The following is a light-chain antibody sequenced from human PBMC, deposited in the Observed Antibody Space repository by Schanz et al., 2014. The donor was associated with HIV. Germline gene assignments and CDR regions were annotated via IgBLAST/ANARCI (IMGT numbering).Light chain of an antibody. CDR3: LQDYNYQWT. J-gene: IGKJ1*01. V-gene: IGKV1-6*01. CDR2: DAS. Sequence: IQMTQSPSPLSASVGDRVTITCRASRSINNYLNWYQQKQGKAPQLLIFDASSLQSGVPSRFSGSGSGTHFTLTISSLQPEDFATYYCLQDYNYQWTFGQGTKVEIK. CDR1: RSINNY.